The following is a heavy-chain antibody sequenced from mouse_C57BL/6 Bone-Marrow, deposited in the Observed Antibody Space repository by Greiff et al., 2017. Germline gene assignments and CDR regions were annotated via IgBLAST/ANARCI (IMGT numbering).Heavy chain of an antibody. D-gene: IGHD1-1*01. CDR3: ARTVITTVVASDWYFDV. Sequence: QVQLQQPGAELVKPGASVKMSCKASGYTFTSYWITWVKQRPGQGLEWIGDIYPGSGSTNYNEKFKSKATLTVDPSSSTAYMQLSSLTSEDSAVYYCARTVITTVVASDWYFDVGGTGTTVTVSS. J-gene: IGHJ1*03. CDR2: IYPGSGST. V-gene: IGHV1-55*01. CDR1: GYTFTSYW.